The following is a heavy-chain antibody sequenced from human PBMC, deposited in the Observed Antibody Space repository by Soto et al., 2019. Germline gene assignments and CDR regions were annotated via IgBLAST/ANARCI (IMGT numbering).Heavy chain of an antibody. V-gene: IGHV3-13*01. CDR2: IGTNADT. D-gene: IGHD3-3*01. CDR3: ARGRPFWSDFYIDH. Sequence: EVQLVESGGVLIQRGGSLRLSCEASGFRFSDYDMHWFRQPPGKGLEWVSGIGTNADTHYSDSVKGRFTISREHDKNSLYLQMNSLKADDTAVYFCARGRPFWSDFYIDHWGQGTLLTVSS. J-gene: IGHJ1*01. CDR1: GFRFSDYD.